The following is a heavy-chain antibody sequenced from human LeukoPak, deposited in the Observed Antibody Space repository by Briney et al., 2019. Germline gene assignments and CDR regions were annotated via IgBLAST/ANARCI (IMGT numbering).Heavy chain of an antibody. V-gene: IGHV3-33*06. D-gene: IGHD5-18*01. J-gene: IGHJ4*02. CDR1: GFTFSSYG. CDR3: AKDTAMVYYFDY. CDR2: IWYDGSNK. Sequence: PGGSLRLSCAASGFTFSSYGMHWVRQAPGKGLEWVAVIWYDGSNKYYADSVKGRFTISRDNPKNTLYLQMNSLRAEDTAVYYCAKDTAMVYYFDYWGQGTLVTVSS.